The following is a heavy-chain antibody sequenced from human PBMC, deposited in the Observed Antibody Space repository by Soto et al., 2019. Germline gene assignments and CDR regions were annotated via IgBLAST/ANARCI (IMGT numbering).Heavy chain of an antibody. CDR3: ARRIQFGYGMDV. J-gene: IGHJ6*02. CDR1: GFPFRNAW. Sequence: PGESLKISCTASGFPFRNAWMNWVRQAPGKGLEYVSVITSNGGNTDYASSVKGRFTISRDNSKNTLYLQMGSLRAEDMAVYYCARRIQFGYGMDVWGQGTTVTVSS. D-gene: IGHD3-16*01. CDR2: ITSNGGNT. V-gene: IGHV3-64*01.